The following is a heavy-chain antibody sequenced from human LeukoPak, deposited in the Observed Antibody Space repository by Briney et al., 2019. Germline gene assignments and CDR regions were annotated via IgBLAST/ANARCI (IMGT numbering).Heavy chain of an antibody. CDR3: ARDVGGSLDY. D-gene: IGHD1-26*01. V-gene: IGHV3-7*01. CDR1: GFTFSTYW. CDR2: IKEDESAK. Sequence: GGSLRLSCAASGFTFSTYWMAWVRQAPGKGLEWVANIKEDESAKHQADSVKGRFTIFRDNAQNLVYLQMSSLRGEDTAVYYCARDVGGSLDYWGQGTLVPVSS. J-gene: IGHJ4*02.